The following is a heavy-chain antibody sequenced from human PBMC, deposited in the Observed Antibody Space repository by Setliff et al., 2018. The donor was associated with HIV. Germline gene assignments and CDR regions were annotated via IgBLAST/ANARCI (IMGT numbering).Heavy chain of an antibody. J-gene: IGHJ6*02. CDR3: ARDDYMLYSYYYGMDV. CDR1: GFTFRNYW. V-gene: IGHV3-7*01. D-gene: IGHD4-4*01. Sequence: GGSLRLSCAASGFTFRNYWMSWVRQAPGKGLEWVANIKQDGSEKYYVDSVKGRFTVSRDNARNSLFLQMHSLRAEDTAVYYCARDDYMLYSYYYGMDVWGQGTTVTVSS. CDR2: IKQDGSEK.